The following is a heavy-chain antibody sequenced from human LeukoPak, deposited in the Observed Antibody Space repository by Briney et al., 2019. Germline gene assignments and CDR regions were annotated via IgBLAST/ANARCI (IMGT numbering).Heavy chain of an antibody. J-gene: IGHJ4*02. CDR3: ARGDSSGWYDDY. Sequence: SETLSLTCAVSGYSISSGYYWGWVRQPPGKGLEWIGSMYHSGSSYYNPSLKSRVTISVDTSKNQFSLKLSSVTAADTAVYYCARGDSSGWYDDYWGQGTLVTVSS. V-gene: IGHV4-38-2*01. D-gene: IGHD6-19*01. CDR2: MYHSGSS. CDR1: GYSISSGYY.